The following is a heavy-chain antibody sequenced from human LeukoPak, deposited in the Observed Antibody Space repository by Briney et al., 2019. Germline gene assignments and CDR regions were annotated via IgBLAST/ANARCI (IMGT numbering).Heavy chain of an antibody. CDR2: IKQDGSEK. CDR1: GFTFSSYW. CDR3: AKEGGRLLYYLDY. D-gene: IGHD2/OR15-2a*01. J-gene: IGHJ4*02. Sequence: QPGGSLRLSCAASGFTFSSYWMSWVRQAPGKGLEWVANIKQDGSEKYYVDSVKGRFTISRDNAKNSLYLQMNSLRAEDTAVYYCAKEGGRLLYYLDYWGQGTLVTVSS. V-gene: IGHV3-7*03.